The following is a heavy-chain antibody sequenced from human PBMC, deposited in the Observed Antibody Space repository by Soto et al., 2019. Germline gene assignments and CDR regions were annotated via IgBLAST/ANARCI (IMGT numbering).Heavy chain of an antibody. CDR1: GFTFSDYY. Sequence: GGSLRLSCAASGFTFSDYYMSWIRQAPGKGLEWVSYISSSSSYTNYADSVKGRFTISRDNAKNSLYLQMNSLRAEDTAVYYCARESEDLTSNFDYWGQGTLVTVSS. CDR2: ISSSSSYT. CDR3: ARESEDLTSNFDY. V-gene: IGHV3-11*06. J-gene: IGHJ4*02.